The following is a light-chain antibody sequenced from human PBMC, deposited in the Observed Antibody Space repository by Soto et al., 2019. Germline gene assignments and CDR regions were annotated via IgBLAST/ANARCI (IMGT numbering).Light chain of an antibody. CDR3: QQYGSLPYT. J-gene: IGKJ2*01. CDR1: QSVSNSY. V-gene: IGKV3-20*01. Sequence: EIVLTQSPGTLSLSPGERATLSCWASQSVSNSYLARYQQKLGQAPRVLIYGASSRATGIPDRFSGSGFGTDFTLTISRLEPEDCAVYYCQQYGSLPYTFGQGTKLEIK. CDR2: GAS.